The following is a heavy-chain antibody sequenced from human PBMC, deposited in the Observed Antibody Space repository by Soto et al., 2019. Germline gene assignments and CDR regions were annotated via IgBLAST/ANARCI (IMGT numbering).Heavy chain of an antibody. CDR1: GASLIGNY. CDR3: VRDGTKNLRDWFDP. D-gene: IGHD1-1*01. Sequence: KPLSRTFNVSGASLIGNYWRCITRPPGKGLEWIGRIYATGSSDYNPSLKSRITISVDMSKKQFSLTLRSVTAADTAMYYCVRDGTKNLRDWFDPWGQGILVTVSS. V-gene: IGHV4-4*07. CDR2: IYATGSS. J-gene: IGHJ5*02.